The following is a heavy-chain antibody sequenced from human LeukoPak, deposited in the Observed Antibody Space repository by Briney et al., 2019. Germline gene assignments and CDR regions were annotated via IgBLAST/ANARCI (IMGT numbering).Heavy chain of an antibody. J-gene: IGHJ1*01. Sequence: GGSLRLSCAASGFTFSSYAMHWVRQAPGKGLEWVAVILYDGSNKYYADSVKGRFTISRDNSKNTLYLQMNSLRAEDTAVYYCARERLDSSGYYYGYFQHWGQGTLVTVSS. D-gene: IGHD3-22*01. CDR2: ILYDGSNK. CDR3: ARERLDSSGYYYGYFQH. CDR1: GFTFSSYA. V-gene: IGHV3-30-3*01.